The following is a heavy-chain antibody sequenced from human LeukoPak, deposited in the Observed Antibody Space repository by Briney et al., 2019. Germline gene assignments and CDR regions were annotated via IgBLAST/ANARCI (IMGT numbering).Heavy chain of an antibody. CDR2: INPNSGGT. V-gene: IGHV1-2*02. CDR1: GYTFTSYA. D-gene: IGHD6-13*01. Sequence: ASVKVSCKASGYTFTSYAMNWVRQAPGQGLEWMGWINPNSGGTNYAQKFQGRVTMTRDTSISTAYMELSRLRSDDTAVYYCARVGQQLQTFDIWGQGTMVTVSS. J-gene: IGHJ3*02. CDR3: ARVGQQLQTFDI.